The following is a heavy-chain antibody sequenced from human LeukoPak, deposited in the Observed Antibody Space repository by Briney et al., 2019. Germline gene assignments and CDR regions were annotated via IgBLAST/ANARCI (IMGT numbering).Heavy chain of an antibody. J-gene: IGHJ4*02. Sequence: GGSLRLSCAASGFTFSSYGMHWVRQAPGKGLEWVAVISYDGSNKYYADSVKGRFTISRDNAKNSLYLQMNSLRTEDTALYYCAKGRGSGSPLYFDYWGQGTLVTVSS. CDR2: ISYDGSNK. CDR3: AKGRGSGSPLYFDY. V-gene: IGHV3-30*18. CDR1: GFTFSSYG. D-gene: IGHD3-10*01.